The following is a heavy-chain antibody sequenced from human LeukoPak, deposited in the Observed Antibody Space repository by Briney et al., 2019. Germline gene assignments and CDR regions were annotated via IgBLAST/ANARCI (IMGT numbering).Heavy chain of an antibody. CDR2: IFSNDEK. Sequence: SGPTLVNPTQTLTLTCTVSGFSLSNPRMGVSWIRQPPGKALEWLAHIFSNDEKSYSTSLKSRLTISKDTSKSQVVLTMTNMDPVDTATYYCARIPWVPAAYYYFDYWGQGTLVTVSS. V-gene: IGHV2-26*01. J-gene: IGHJ4*02. D-gene: IGHD2-2*01. CDR1: GFSLSNPRMG. CDR3: ARIPWVPAAYYYFDY.